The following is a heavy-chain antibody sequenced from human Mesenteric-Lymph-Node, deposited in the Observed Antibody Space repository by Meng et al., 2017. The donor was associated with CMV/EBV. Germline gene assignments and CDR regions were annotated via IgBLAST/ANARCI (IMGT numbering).Heavy chain of an antibody. Sequence: GSLRLSCTVSGGSISSSSYYWGWIRQPSGKGLEWIGNIYYSGSTYYNPSLKSRVTISVDTSNNQFSLKLSSVTAADTAVYYCARHEVGATFDYWGQGTLVTVSS. V-gene: IGHV4-39*01. CDR3: ARHEVGATFDY. D-gene: IGHD1-26*01. CDR1: GGSISSSSYY. J-gene: IGHJ4*02. CDR2: IYYSGST.